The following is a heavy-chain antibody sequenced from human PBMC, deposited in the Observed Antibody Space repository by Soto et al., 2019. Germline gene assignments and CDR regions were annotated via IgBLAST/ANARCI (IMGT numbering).Heavy chain of an antibody. Sequence: SVKVSCKASGGGNLRDYRTTWVRRAPGQGLEWMGGIIPKLGSANYAQNFQGRVTITADESTNTVYMELSSLRSEDTAVYYCARVTGYCSGGICYSSLGDVWGKGTTVTVSS. CDR1: GGGNLRDYR. D-gene: IGHD2-15*01. J-gene: IGHJ6*04. CDR2: IIPKLGSA. V-gene: IGHV1-69*13. CDR3: ARVTGYCSGGICYSSLGDV.